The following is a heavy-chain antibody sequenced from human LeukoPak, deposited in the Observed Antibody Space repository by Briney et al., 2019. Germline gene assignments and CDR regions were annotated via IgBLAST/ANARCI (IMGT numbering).Heavy chain of an antibody. D-gene: IGHD2-2*01. J-gene: IGHJ3*02. CDR2: VYISGGT. CDR1: GDSMSNTDYY. V-gene: IGHV4-61*02. Sequence: SETLSLTCTVSGDSMSNTDYYWTWIRHPAGKRLGWIGRVYISGGTDYNPSLRSRVTISVDRSKNQFSLSLDSVTAADTAVYYCARAGYCTSTICPDAFDIWGQGTMVTVSS. CDR3: ARAGYCTSTICPDAFDI.